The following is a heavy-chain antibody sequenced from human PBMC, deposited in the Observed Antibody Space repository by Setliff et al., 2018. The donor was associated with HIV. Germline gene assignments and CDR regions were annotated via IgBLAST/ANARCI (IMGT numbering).Heavy chain of an antibody. V-gene: IGHV4-59*11. CDR1: GGSMNIHY. Sequence: SETLSLTCTVSGGSMNIHYWSWIRQPPGKGLEWIGYIYYSGSTNYNPSLKSRVTISVDTSKNQFSLKLSSVTAADTAVYYCARERLSRLGFDYWGQGTLVTVSS. D-gene: IGHD1-1*01. J-gene: IGHJ4*02. CDR2: IYYSGST. CDR3: ARERLSRLGFDY.